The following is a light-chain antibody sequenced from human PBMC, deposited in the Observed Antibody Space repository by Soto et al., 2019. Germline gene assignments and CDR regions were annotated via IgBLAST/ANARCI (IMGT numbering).Light chain of an antibody. J-gene: IGKJ4*01. V-gene: IGKV3-15*01. CDR2: HAS. CDR1: QNINNN. CDR3: QQYNDWPLT. Sequence: EIVMTQSPATLSVSPGERATLSCRASQNINNNLAWYQQKPGQVPRLLIYHASTGATGIPARFSGSGSGTELTLTISCVQSADFAVDDCQQYNDWPLTCGGGTKVEIK.